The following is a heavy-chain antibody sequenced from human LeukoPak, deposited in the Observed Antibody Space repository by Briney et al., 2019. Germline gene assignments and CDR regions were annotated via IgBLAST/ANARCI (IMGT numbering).Heavy chain of an antibody. CDR1: XYTFTSYY. Sequence: XKASXYTFTSYYMHXVRQAPGQGLERXGIINPSGGSTSYAQKFQGRVTMTRDTSTSTVYMELSSLRSEDTAVYYCAREGDGYAKSLSYWGQGTLVTVSS. CDR3: AREGDGYAKSLSY. D-gene: IGHD5-24*01. CDR2: INPSGGST. J-gene: IGHJ4*02. V-gene: IGHV1-46*01.